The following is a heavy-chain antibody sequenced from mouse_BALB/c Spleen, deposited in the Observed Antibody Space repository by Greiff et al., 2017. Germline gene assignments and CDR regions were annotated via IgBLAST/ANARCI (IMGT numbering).Heavy chain of an antibody. Sequence: EVHLVESGGGLVKPGGSLKLSCAASGFTFSDYYMYWVRQTPEKRLEWVATISDGGSYTYYPDSVKGRFTISRDNAKNNLYLQMSSLKSEDTAMYYCARSITTVEGLDYWGQGTTLTVSS. CDR2: ISDGGSYT. J-gene: IGHJ2*01. CDR3: ARSITTVEGLDY. V-gene: IGHV5-4*02. D-gene: IGHD1-1*01. CDR1: GFTFSDYY.